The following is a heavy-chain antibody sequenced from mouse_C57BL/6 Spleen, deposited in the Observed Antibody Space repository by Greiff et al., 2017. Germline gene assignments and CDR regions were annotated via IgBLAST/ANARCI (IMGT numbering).Heavy chain of an antibody. CDR3: ARRANWDSFDY. D-gene: IGHD4-1*01. CDR2: IDPSDSYT. Sequence: QVQLQQPGAELVKPGASVTLSCKASGYTFTSYWMQWVNQRTGQGLEWSGEIDPSDSYTNYNQKLTGKATLTVDTYSSTAYMQLISLTSEDSAVYYCARRANWDSFDYWGQGTTLTVSS. V-gene: IGHV1-50*01. J-gene: IGHJ2*01. CDR1: GYTFTSYW.